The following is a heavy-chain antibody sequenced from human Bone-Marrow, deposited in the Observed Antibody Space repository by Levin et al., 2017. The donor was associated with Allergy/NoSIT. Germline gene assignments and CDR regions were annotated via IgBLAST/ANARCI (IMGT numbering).Heavy chain of an antibody. CDR2: LCFLSFPP. J-gene: IGHJ4*02. D-gene: IGHD2-21*01. Sequence: SLKISCVVSGFTFSSYAMSWVRQAPGKGLEWVSSLCFLSFPPSSSASVKGRFTISRDNSKNTLYLQMNSLKVEDTAVYYCVRGWIAPDYWGQGTLVTVSS. CDR1: GFTFSSYA. CDR3: VRGWIAPDY. V-gene: IGHV3-23*01.